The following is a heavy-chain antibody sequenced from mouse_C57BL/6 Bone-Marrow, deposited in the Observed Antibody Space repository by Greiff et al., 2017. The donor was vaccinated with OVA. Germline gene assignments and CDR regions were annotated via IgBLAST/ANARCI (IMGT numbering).Heavy chain of an antibody. D-gene: IGHD3-3*01. CDR2: IEPENGDT. CDR1: GFNIKDDY. Sequence: EVQLQESGAELVRPGASVKLSCTASGFNIKDDYMHWVKQRPEQGLEWIGWIEPENGDTEYAPKFQGKATITADTSSNTAYLQLSSLTSEDTAVYYCTTGWFFDYWGQGTTLTVSS. CDR3: TTGWFFDY. V-gene: IGHV14-4*01. J-gene: IGHJ2*01.